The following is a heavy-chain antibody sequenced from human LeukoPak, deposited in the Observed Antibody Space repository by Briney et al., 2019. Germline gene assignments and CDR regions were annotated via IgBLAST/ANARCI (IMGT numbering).Heavy chain of an antibody. CDR2: MNPNSGNT. V-gene: IGHV1-8*01. CDR3: ARGGSTSWEFDY. Sequence: ASVKVSCKASGYTFTSYDINWVRQATEQGLEWMGWMNPNSGNTGYAQKFQGRVTMTRNTSISTAYMELSSLRSEDTAVYYCARGGSTSWEFDYWGQGTLVTVSS. J-gene: IGHJ4*02. CDR1: GYTFTSYD. D-gene: IGHD2-2*01.